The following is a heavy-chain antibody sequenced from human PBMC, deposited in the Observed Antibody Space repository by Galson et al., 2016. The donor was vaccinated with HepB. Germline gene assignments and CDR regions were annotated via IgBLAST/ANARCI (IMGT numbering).Heavy chain of an antibody. CDR2: ISSSTTSI. Sequence: SLRLSCAASGFTLSTYSMNWVRQAPGKGLEWVSYISSSTTSIYYADSVRGRFTISRDSAKNSLYLQMNSLRDEDTAVYYCARDRRTYSVYDFAVGDYWGQGTLVTVSS. J-gene: IGHJ4*02. CDR1: GFTLSTYS. V-gene: IGHV3-48*02. D-gene: IGHD5/OR15-5a*01. CDR3: ARDRRTYSVYDFAVGDY.